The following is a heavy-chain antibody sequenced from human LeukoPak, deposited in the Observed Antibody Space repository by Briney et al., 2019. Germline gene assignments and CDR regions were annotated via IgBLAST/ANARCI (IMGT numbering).Heavy chain of an antibody. V-gene: IGHV3-30*04. D-gene: IGHD3-9*01. CDR3: ARGRNRYFDWLNP. J-gene: IGHJ5*02. CDR1: GFTFSSYA. CDR2: ISYDGSNK. Sequence: PGRSLRLSCAASGFTFSSYAMHWVRQAPGKGLEWVAVISYDGSNKYYADSVKGRFTISRDNSKNTLYLQMNSLRSEDTAVYYCARGRNRYFDWLNPWGLGTLVTVSS.